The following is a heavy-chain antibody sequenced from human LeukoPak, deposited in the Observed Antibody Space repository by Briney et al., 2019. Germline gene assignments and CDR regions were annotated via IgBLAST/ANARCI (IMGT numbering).Heavy chain of an antibody. CDR3: AKAAEIAAPYYYYYYMDV. J-gene: IGHJ6*03. Sequence: GGSLRLSCAASGFTFSSYAMSWVRQAPGKGLEWVSAISGSGGSTYYAGSVKGRFTISRDNSKSTLYLQMNSLRAEDTAVYYCAKAAEIAAPYYYYYYMDVWGKGTTVTVSS. CDR1: GFTFSSYA. V-gene: IGHV3-23*01. D-gene: IGHD6-13*01. CDR2: ISGSGGST.